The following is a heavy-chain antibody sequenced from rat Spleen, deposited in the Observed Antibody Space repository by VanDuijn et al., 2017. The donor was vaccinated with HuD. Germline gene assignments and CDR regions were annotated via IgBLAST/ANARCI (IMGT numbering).Heavy chain of an antibody. Sequence: EVQLVESGGGLVQPGMPMKLSCAASGFTFSNYGMAWVRQAPKKGLEWVAYISSDGTSTYYRDSMKGRFTISRDNAKSTLYLQMDSLGSEDSATYYCTTEAHNYDFCGQGVMVTVSS. J-gene: IGHJ2*01. CDR3: TTEAHNYDF. V-gene: IGHV5-27*01. CDR2: ISSDGTST. CDR1: GFTFSNYG. D-gene: IGHD1-10*01.